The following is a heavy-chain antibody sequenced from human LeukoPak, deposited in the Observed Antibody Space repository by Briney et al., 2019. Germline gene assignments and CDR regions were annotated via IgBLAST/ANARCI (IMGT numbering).Heavy chain of an antibody. CDR3: PRGRWYGAF. CDR1: GYTFTSYA. V-gene: IGHV1-3*01. CDR2: INAGNGNT. J-gene: IGHJ4*02. Sequence: ASVKVSCKASGYTFTSYALLWVRQAPGQSLEWMGWINAGNGNTDYSQKFQPRVTLTRDTSATTAFMELSSLTSEDTAVYYRPRGRWYGAFWGQGTPVTVSS. D-gene: IGHD6-13*01.